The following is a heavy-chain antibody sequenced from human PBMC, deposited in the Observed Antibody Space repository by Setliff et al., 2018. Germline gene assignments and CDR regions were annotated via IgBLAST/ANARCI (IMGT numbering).Heavy chain of an antibody. CDR1: GGSFNSYY. Sequence: KSSETLSLTCAVYGGSFNSYYWSWIRQPPGKGLEWIGEINQSGSTNYNPSLKSRVTMPVDTSKNQFSLKLSSVTAADTAVYYCARGLSYYDSSGYLLAPYAFDIWGQGTMVTVSS. V-gene: IGHV4-34*01. D-gene: IGHD3-22*01. CDR2: INQSGST. J-gene: IGHJ3*02. CDR3: ARGLSYYDSSGYLLAPYAFDI.